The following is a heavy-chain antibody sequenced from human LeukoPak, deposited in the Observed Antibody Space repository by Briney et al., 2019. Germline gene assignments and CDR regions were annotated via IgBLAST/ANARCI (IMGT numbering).Heavy chain of an antibody. CDR2: ISYDGSNK. V-gene: IGHV3-30*04. CDR1: GFTFSSYA. J-gene: IGHJ4*02. Sequence: PGGSLRLSCAASGFTFSSYAMHWVRQAPGKGLEWVAVISYDGSNKYYADSVKGRFTISRDNSKNTLYLQMNSLRAEDTAVYYCARGYSSGWYEGLDYWAQGTLVTVSS. CDR3: ARGYSSGWYEGLDY. D-gene: IGHD6-19*01.